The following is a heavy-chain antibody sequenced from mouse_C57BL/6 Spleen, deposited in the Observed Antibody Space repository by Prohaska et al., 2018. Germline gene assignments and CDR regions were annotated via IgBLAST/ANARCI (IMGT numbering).Heavy chain of an antibody. D-gene: IGHD3-1*01. CDR2: IDPSDSYT. Sequence: ATELVKPGASVKLSCKSSGSTFTSSWMQWVKQRPGQGLEWIGEIDPSDSYTNYNQKFKGNATLTGDTSSSTAYMQHSSLTSEDSAVYYCARSWSVGYFDYWGQGTTLTVSS. CDR3: ARSWSVGYFDY. J-gene: IGHJ2*01. V-gene: IGHV1-50*01. CDR1: GSTFTSSW.